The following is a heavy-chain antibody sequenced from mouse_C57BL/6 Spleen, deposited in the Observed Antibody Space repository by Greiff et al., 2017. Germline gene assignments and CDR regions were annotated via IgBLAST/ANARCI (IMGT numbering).Heavy chain of an antibody. J-gene: IGHJ4*01. CDR2: IYPSDSAT. Sequence: QVQLQQPGAELVRPGSSVKLSCKASGYTFTSYWMDWVKQRPGQGLAWIGNIYPSDSATHYNQKFTDKATLTVYKSSSTAYMQRSSLTSEDSAVYNSASHYDYVGGYAMDDWGQGTTVTVAS. D-gene: IGHD2-4*01. CDR3: ASHYDYVGGYAMDD. CDR1: GYTFTSYW. V-gene: IGHV1-61*01.